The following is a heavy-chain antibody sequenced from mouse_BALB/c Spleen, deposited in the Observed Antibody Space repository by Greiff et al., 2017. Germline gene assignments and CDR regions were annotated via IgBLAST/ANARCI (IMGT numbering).Heavy chain of an antibody. CDR2: IWAGGST. J-gene: IGHJ4*01. D-gene: IGHD3-2*01. V-gene: IGHV2-9*02. CDR3: ARGRQLGLRRTAMDY. CDR1: GFSLTSYG. Sequence: VKLMESGPGLVAPSQSLSITCTVSGFSLTSYGVHWVRQPPGKGLEWLGVIWAGGSTNYNSALMSRLSISKDNSKSQVFLKMNSLQTDDTAMYYCARGRQLGLRRTAMDYWGQGTSVTVSS.